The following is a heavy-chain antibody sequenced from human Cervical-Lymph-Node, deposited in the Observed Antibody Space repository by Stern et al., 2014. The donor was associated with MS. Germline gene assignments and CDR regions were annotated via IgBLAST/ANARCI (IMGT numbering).Heavy chain of an antibody. D-gene: IGHD3-16*01. J-gene: IGHJ4*02. Sequence: VQLVQSGPEVKKPGASVMDSCKTSGYTFTNYYIHWVRQAPGQGLEWMGIINPNGSVTASAQKFQGRLTMTRDTSTTTVYMRLITLTSEDTAMYYCTRAVGGVGREWGQGTLVFVSS. CDR2: INPNGSVT. CDR1: GYTFTNYY. V-gene: IGHV1-46*01. CDR3: TRAVGGVGRE.